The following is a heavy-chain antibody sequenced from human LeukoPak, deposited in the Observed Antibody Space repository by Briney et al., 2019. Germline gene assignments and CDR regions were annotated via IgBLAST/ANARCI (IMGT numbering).Heavy chain of an antibody. CDR1: GGSFSGYY. J-gene: IGHJ6*03. CDR2: INHSGST. D-gene: IGHD2-2*01. Sequence: SETLSLTCAVYGGSFSGYYWSWIRQPPGKGLEWIGEINHSGSTNYNPSLKSRVTISVDTSKNQFSLKLSSVTAADTAVYYCARAKEVVVVVPAAHYYCYMDVWGKGTTVTVSS. CDR3: ARAKEVVVVVPAAHYYCYMDV. V-gene: IGHV4-34*01.